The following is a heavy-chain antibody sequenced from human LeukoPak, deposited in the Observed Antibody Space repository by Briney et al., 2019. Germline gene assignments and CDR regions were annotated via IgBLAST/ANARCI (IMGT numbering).Heavy chain of an antibody. CDR3: AREAARPDY. D-gene: IGHD6-6*01. J-gene: IGHJ4*02. CDR2: IKQDGSEK. V-gene: IGHV3-7*01. Sequence: GGSLRLSCAASGFTFSSYWMSWVRQAPGKGLEWVANIKQDGSEKYYVDSVKGRFTISRDNAQNSLFLQMNGLRVEDTALYYCAREAARPDYWGQGTLVTVSS. CDR1: GFTFSSYW.